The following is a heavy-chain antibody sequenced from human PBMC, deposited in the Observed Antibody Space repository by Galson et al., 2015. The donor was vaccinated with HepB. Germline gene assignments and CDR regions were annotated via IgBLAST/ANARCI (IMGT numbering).Heavy chain of an antibody. CDR2: ISGYNGNG. J-gene: IGHJ4*02. CDR1: GYTFTSYG. V-gene: IGHV1-18*01. Sequence: SVKVSCKASGYTFTSYGISWVRQAPGQGLEWMGWISGYNGNGNYAQKLQGRVTMTTDTSTSTAYMEVRSLRSDDTAVYYCARGLGLWSLGGDWGQGTLVTVSS. D-gene: IGHD3-10*01. CDR3: ARGLGLWSLGGD.